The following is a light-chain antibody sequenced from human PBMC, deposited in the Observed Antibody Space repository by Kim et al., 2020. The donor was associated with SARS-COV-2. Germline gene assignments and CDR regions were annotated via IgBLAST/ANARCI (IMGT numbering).Light chain of an antibody. V-gene: IGKV3-20*01. CDR2: GAS. CDR1: QNVGKNY. CDR3: QQYTTSPLT. Sequence: SPGERATLSCRASQNVGKNYLAWYQQKPGQAPRLLIHGASSRATGIPDRFSGGGSGTDFSLIISRLEPEDFAVYYCQQYTTSPLTFGGGTKVDIK. J-gene: IGKJ4*01.